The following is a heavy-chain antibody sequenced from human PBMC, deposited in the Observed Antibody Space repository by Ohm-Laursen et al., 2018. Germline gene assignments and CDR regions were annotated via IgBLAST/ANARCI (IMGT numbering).Heavy chain of an antibody. CDR1: GLSISNSNW. D-gene: IGHD3-9*01. V-gene: IGHV4-28*01. CDR3: ATSPHDIMSSKDY. CDR2: LYYSGTT. J-gene: IGHJ4*02. Sequence: SDTLSLTCAVSGLSISNSNWWGWIRQPPGKGLEWVGYLYYSGTTYYTPSLKSRVTMSVDTSKNQFSVKLTSVTAVDTAVYYCATSPHDIMSSKDYWGQGTLVTVSS.